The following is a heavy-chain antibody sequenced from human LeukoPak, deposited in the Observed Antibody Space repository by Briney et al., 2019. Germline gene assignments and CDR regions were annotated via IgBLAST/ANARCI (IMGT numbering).Heavy chain of an antibody. Sequence: GESLKISCKASGYRFNNYWIGWVRQMPRKGLEWMGIIYPADSDTRYSPSFQGRVTISADKTITTAYLQWNTLKASDSAIYYCARHSGALWGQGTLVTVSS. V-gene: IGHV5-51*01. D-gene: IGHD3-10*01. CDR3: ARHSGAL. J-gene: IGHJ4*02. CDR1: GYRFNNYW. CDR2: IYPADSDT.